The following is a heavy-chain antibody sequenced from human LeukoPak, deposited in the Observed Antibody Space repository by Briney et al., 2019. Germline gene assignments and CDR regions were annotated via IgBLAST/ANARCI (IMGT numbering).Heavy chain of an antibody. Sequence: SVKVSCKASGGTFSSYAISWVRQAPGQGLEWMGGIIPIFGTANYAQKSQGRVTITTDESTSAAYMELSSLRSEDTAVYYCAREGGSGAFDIWGQGTMVTVSS. CDR3: AREGGSGAFDI. D-gene: IGHD3-16*01. CDR2: IIPIFGTA. V-gene: IGHV1-69*05. CDR1: GGTFSSYA. J-gene: IGHJ3*02.